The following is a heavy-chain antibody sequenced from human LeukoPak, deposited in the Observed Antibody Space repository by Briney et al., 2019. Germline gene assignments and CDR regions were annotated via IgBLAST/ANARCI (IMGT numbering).Heavy chain of an antibody. CDR1: GFTFSIYP. CDR2: IFTNGDTT. CDR3: VKSPSDGLDV. Sequence: GGPLRLSCSASGFTFSIYPMHWVRQAPGKGLEYVSTIFTNGDTTSYAASVKGRFTTSRDDSKNTLYLQMSSLRPEDTAVYYCVKSPSDGLDVWGQGATVTVSS. J-gene: IGHJ6*02. V-gene: IGHV3-64D*09.